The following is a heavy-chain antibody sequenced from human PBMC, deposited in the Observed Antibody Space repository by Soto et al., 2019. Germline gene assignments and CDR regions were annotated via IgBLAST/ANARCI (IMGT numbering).Heavy chain of an antibody. CDR1: GFTFSSYW. V-gene: IGHV3-7*01. CDR2: IKQDGSEK. D-gene: IGHD6-13*01. Sequence: GESLKISCAASGFTFSSYWMSWVRQAPGKGLEWVANIKQDGSEKYYVDSVKGRFTISRDNAKNSLYLQMSSLRAEDTAVYYCAREHAGSRGSSWYGNYYYYMDVWGKGTTVTVSS. CDR3: AREHAGSRGSSWYGNYYYYMDV. J-gene: IGHJ6*03.